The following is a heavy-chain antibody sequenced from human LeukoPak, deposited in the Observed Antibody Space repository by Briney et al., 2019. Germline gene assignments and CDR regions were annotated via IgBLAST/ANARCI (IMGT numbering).Heavy chain of an antibody. Sequence: GGSLRLSCKASGFPFSSYAMSWVRQAPGKGLEWVSDISGSGDSTYYADSVKGRFTISRDNSKNTLFLQMHSLRAEDTAAYYCAKVTGRAARPTYFDSWGQGTLVIVSS. J-gene: IGHJ4*02. CDR2: ISGSGDST. CDR1: GFPFSSYA. D-gene: IGHD6-6*01. CDR3: AKVTGRAARPTYFDS. V-gene: IGHV3-23*01.